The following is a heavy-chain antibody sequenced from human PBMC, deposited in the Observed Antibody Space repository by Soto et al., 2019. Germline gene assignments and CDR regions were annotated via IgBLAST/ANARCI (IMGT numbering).Heavy chain of an antibody. D-gene: IGHD6-13*01. J-gene: IGHJ6*02. CDR1: GGSISSGGYY. CDR2: IYYSGST. Sequence: QVQLQESGPGLVKPSQTLSLTCTVSGGSISSGGYYWSWIRQHPGKGLEWIGYIYYSGSTYYNPYLKSRVTISVDTSKNQFSLKLSSVTAADTAVYYCARDGYSKKLQYYYGMDVWGQGTTVTVSS. CDR3: ARDGYSKKLQYYYGMDV. V-gene: IGHV4-31*03.